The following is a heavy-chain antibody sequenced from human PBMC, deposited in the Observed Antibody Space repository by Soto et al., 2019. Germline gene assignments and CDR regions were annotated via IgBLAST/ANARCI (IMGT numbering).Heavy chain of an antibody. CDR1: GGSISSGDYY. V-gene: IGHV4-30-4*01. CDR2: IYYSGST. D-gene: IGHD3-16*01. J-gene: IGHJ4*02. Sequence: PSETLSLTCTVSGGSISSGDYYWSWIRQPPGKGLEWIGYIYYSGSTYYNPSLKSRVTISVDTSKNQFSLKLSSVTAADTAVYYCARGNDYVWGSPHWGQGTLVTVS. CDR3: ARGNDYVWGSPH.